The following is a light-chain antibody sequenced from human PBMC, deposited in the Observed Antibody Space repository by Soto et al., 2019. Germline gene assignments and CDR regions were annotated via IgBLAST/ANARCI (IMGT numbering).Light chain of an antibody. CDR2: NNH. CDR3: AAWDDSLDGYV. Sequence: QSVLTQPPSASGIPGQRVTISCSGSRSNIGSNNVNWYQQLPGTAPRLLTFNNHLRPSGVPDRFSGSKSGTSASLAISGLQSEDEGDYYCAAWDDSLDGYVFGTGTKATVL. J-gene: IGLJ1*01. CDR1: RSNIGSNN. V-gene: IGLV1-44*01.